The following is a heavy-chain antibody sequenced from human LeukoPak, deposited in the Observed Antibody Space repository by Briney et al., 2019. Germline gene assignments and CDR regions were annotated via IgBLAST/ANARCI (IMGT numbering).Heavy chain of an antibody. D-gene: IGHD6-19*01. V-gene: IGHV3-7*01. CDR3: AKGSSGWTYYFDY. J-gene: IGHJ4*02. CDR2: IKQDGSEK. CDR1: GFTFSRYW. Sequence: GGSLRLSCAASGFTFSRYWMSWVRQAPGKGLEWVANIKQDGSEKDYVDSVKGRFTISRDNAKNSLYLQMNSLTAEDTAVYYCAKGSSGWTYYFDYWGQGTLVTVSS.